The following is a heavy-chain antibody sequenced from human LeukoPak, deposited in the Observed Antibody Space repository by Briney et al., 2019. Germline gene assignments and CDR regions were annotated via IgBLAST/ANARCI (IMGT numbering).Heavy chain of an antibody. CDR3: ARMGVGAMGF. D-gene: IGHD1-26*01. J-gene: IGHJ4*02. V-gene: IGHV3-53*01. CDR2: IYSGGST. CDR1: EFTVSSNY. Sequence: PGGSLRLSCAASEFTVSSNYMSWVRQAPGKGLEWVSVIYSGGSTYYADSVKGRFTTSRDNSKNILYLQMNSLRAEDTAVYYCARMGVGAMGFWGQGTLVTVSS.